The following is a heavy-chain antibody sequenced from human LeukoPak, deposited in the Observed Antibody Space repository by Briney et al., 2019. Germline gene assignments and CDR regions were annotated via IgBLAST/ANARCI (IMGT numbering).Heavy chain of an antibody. D-gene: IGHD4-23*01. CDR3: ASLNALATVAEFDY. Sequence: GGSLRLSCAASGFTFSSYSMNWVRQAPEKGLEWVSSISSSSSYIYYADSVKGRFTISRDNAKNSLYLQMNSLRAEDTAVYYCASLNALATVAEFDYWGQGTLVTVSS. V-gene: IGHV3-21*01. J-gene: IGHJ4*02. CDR1: GFTFSSYS. CDR2: ISSSSSYI.